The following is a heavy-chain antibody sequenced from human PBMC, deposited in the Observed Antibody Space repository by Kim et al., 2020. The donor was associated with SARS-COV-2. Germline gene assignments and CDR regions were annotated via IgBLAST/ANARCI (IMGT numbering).Heavy chain of an antibody. Sequence: SETLSLTCTVSGGSISSYYWSWVRQPPGKGLEWIGFIFYSGTTNYSPSLKSRVSMSVDTSKNQFSLKLRSVTAADTAMYYCARVLKPAGIGTAGRGMFFDYWGQGILVTVSS. CDR2: IFYSGTT. V-gene: IGHV4-59*01. CDR3: ARVLKPAGIGTAGRGMFFDY. CDR1: GGSISSYY. D-gene: IGHD6-13*01. J-gene: IGHJ4*02.